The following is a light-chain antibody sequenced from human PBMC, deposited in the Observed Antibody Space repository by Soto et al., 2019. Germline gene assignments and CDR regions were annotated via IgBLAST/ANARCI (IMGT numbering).Light chain of an antibody. CDR2: GAS. Sequence: EIVLTQSPGTLSLYPGERATLSCRASQSVSSNYLAWYQQKPGQAPRLLIYGASSRATDIPDRFSGSGSGTDFTLTVNRLEPEDFAVYYCQQYGSSPPTYAFGQGTKLEIK. V-gene: IGKV3-20*01. CDR1: QSVSSNY. J-gene: IGKJ2*01. CDR3: QQYGSSPPTYA.